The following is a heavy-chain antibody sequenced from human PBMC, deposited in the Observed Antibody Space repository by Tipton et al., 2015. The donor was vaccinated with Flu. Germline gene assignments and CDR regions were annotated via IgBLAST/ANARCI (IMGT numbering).Heavy chain of an antibody. V-gene: IGHV1-18*01. Sequence: QMQLVQSGAEVKKPGASVKVSCKASGYTFTSYGISWVRQAPGQGLEWMGWISAYNGNTNYAQKLQGRVTMTTDTSTSTAYMELRSLRSDDTAVYYCARDPDLPDEGYEVLSDYFDYWGQGTLVTVSS. CDR1: GYTFTSYG. CDR2: ISAYNGNT. J-gene: IGHJ4*02. D-gene: IGHD5-12*01. CDR3: ARDPDLPDEGYEVLSDYFDY.